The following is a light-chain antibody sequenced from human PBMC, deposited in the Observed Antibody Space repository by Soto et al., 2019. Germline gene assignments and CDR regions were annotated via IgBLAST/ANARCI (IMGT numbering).Light chain of an antibody. CDR2: ANT. CDR3: QSYDSSLTLRV. CDR1: SSNIGAGYD. V-gene: IGLV1-40*01. Sequence: QSVLTQPPSVSGAPGQRVTISCTGSSSNIGAGYDVHWYQQLPGTAPKLLIYANTNRPSGVPDRFSGSKSGTSASLAITGXXXDXXXXXXCQSYDSSLTLRVFGTGTKLTVL. J-gene: IGLJ1*01.